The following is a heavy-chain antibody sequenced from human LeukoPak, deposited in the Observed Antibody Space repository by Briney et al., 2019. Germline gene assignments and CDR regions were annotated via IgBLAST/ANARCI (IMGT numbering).Heavy chain of an antibody. Sequence: GGSLRLSCAASGFALRSYGMSWVRQAPGKGLEWVSRISGNAGSTYYADSVKGRFTISRDITKNTLYLQMNSLRAEDTATYYCAKDGLQSSERLPPLNYWGQGTLVTVSS. J-gene: IGHJ4*02. V-gene: IGHV3-23*01. CDR1: GFALRSYG. CDR2: ISGNAGST. D-gene: IGHD3-3*01. CDR3: AKDGLQSSERLPPLNY.